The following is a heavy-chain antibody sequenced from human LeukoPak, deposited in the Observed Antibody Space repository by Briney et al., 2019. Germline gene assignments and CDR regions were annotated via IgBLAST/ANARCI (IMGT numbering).Heavy chain of an antibody. CDR1: GYTFTGYY. CDR3: ARGVGATRGYYYYYMDV. Sequence: GASVKVSCKASGYTFTGYYMHWVRQAPGQGLEWMGWINPNSGGTNYAQKFQGRVTMTRDTSISTAYMELSRLRSDDTAVYYCARGVGATRGYYYYYMDVWGKGTTVTVSS. D-gene: IGHD1-26*01. J-gene: IGHJ6*03. V-gene: IGHV1-2*02. CDR2: INPNSGGT.